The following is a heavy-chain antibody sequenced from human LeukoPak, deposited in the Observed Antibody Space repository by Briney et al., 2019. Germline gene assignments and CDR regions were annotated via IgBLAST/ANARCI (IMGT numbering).Heavy chain of an antibody. Sequence: GGSLRLSCAASGFSFSSYVMSWVRQAPGKGLDWVSAISGGGDYTYYADSVKGRFTISRDNSKNTLYLQMNSLRAEGTAVYYCANLPSGSYYRYWGQGTLVTVSS. CDR3: ANLPSGSYYRY. CDR1: GFSFSSYV. J-gene: IGHJ4*02. D-gene: IGHD1-26*01. CDR2: ISGGGDYT. V-gene: IGHV3-23*01.